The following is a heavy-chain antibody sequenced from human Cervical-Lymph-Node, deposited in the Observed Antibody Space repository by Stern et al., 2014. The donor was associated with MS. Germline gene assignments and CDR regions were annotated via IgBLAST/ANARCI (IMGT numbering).Heavy chain of an antibody. J-gene: IGHJ4*02. Sequence: VQLVESGPGLVKPSQTLSLTCTVSGGSISSGDNYWSWIRQPPGKGPEWIGYIHYSGVTYFNPSLKSRATISADTSKNQFSLKLNSMTAADTAVYYCARVPDYGDAFFDYWGQGILVTVSS. D-gene: IGHD4-17*01. V-gene: IGHV4-30-4*08. CDR3: ARVPDYGDAFFDY. CDR2: IHYSGVT. CDR1: GGSISSGDNY.